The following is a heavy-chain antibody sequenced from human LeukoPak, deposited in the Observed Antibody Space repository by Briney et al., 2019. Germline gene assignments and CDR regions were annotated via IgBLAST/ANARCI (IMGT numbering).Heavy chain of an antibody. CDR1: GYTFTGYY. J-gene: IGHJ6*02. CDR3: ASGVPDYYGMDV. Sequence: ASVKVSCKASGYTFTGYYMHWVRQAPGQGLEWMGIINPSGGSTSYAQKFQGRVTMTRDTSTSTVYMELSSLRSEDTAVYYCASGVPDYYGMDVWGQGTTVTVSS. CDR2: INPSGGST. V-gene: IGHV1-46*01. D-gene: IGHD3-10*01.